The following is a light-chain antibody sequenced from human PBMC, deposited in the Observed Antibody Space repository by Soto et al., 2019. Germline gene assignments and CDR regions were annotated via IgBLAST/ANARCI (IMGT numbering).Light chain of an antibody. Sequence: DIRMTQSPSSVSASVGDRVIITCRSSQDISRWLAWYQQKPGRAPNLLIYSASSLLSGVPSRFSGSGSGTYFTLTISNLQPEDFATYYCQQASSFAITFGGGTKVEI. CDR2: SAS. CDR3: QQASSFAIT. CDR1: QDISRW. J-gene: IGKJ4*01. V-gene: IGKV1-12*01.